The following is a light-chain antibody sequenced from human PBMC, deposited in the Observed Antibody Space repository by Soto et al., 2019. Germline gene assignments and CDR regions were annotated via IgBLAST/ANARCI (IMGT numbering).Light chain of an antibody. CDR3: QSYDSSNQGV. CDR2: EDN. Sequence: NFMLTQPHSVSESPGKTVTISCTRSSGNIASNYVQWYQQRPGSVPTTVIYEDNQRPSGVPDRFSGSIDSSSNSASLTISGLKTEDEADYYCQSYDSSNQGVFGGGTKVTVL. J-gene: IGLJ3*02. V-gene: IGLV6-57*04. CDR1: SGNIASNY.